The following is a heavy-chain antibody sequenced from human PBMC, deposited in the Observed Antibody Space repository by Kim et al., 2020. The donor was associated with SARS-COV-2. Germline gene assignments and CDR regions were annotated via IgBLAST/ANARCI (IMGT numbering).Heavy chain of an antibody. D-gene: IGHD1-26*01. CDR3: VRSTQWDLDY. J-gene: IGHJ4*02. CDR1: GFNFNIYT. CDR2: INSGGTTI. V-gene: IGHV3-74*01. Sequence: GGSLRLSCAASGFNFNIYTMHWVRQAPGEGLVWVSRINSGGTTITYADTLKGRFAISRDNAKSTLQLQVTSLRAEDTAVYYCVRSTQWDLDYWGQGALVTVSS.